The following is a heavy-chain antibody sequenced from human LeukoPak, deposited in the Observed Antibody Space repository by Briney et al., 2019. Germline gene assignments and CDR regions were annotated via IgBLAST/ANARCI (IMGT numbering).Heavy chain of an antibody. Sequence: GGSLRLSCAASGFTFSSYAMHWVRQAPGKGLEWVAVISYDGSNKYYADSVKGRFTISRDNSKNTLYLQMNSLRAEDTAVYYCARDRGGYGYGGSDYWGQGTLVTVSS. J-gene: IGHJ4*02. CDR1: GFTFSSYA. V-gene: IGHV3-30-3*01. CDR2: ISYDGSNK. D-gene: IGHD5-18*01. CDR3: ARDRGGYGYGGSDY.